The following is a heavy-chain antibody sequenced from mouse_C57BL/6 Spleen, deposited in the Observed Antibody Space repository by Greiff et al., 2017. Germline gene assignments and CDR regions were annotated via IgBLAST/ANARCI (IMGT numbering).Heavy chain of an antibody. Sequence: ESGPGLVKPSQSLSLTCSVTGYSITSGYYWNWIRQFPGNKLEWMGYISYDGSNNYNPSLKNRISITRDTSKNQFFLKLNSVTTEDTATYYCARGGNPLLMDYWGQGTSVTVSS. J-gene: IGHJ4*01. CDR1: GYSITSGYY. D-gene: IGHD6-1*01. CDR2: ISYDGSN. V-gene: IGHV3-6*01. CDR3: ARGGNPLLMDY.